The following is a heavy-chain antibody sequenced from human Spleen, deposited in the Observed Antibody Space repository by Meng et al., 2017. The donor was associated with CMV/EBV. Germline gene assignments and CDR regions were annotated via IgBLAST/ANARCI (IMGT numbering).Heavy chain of an antibody. CDR2: IYHSGST. V-gene: IGHV4-4*02. Sequence: SLTAADSGGSISSGSWWSWGRNRPGKGLEWIGEIYHSGSTNYNPSLKSRVTISVDKSKNQFSLKLSSVTAADTAVYYCARYSGSFDYWGQGTLVTVSS. J-gene: IGHJ4*02. D-gene: IGHD3-10*01. CDR1: GGSISSGSW. CDR3: ARYSGSFDY.